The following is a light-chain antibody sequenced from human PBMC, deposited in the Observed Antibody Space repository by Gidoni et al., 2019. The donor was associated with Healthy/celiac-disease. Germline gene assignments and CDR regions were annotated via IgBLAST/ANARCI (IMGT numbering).Light chain of an antibody. CDR2: GAS. CDR3: QQYGSLLT. Sequence: VLTQSPGTLSLSPGERATLSCRASQRVSSSYLAWYPQEPGQAPRLLIYGASSRATGIPDRFSCSGAGTDFTLTISRLEPEDFAVYYCQQYGSLLTFGGGTKVEIK. V-gene: IGKV3-20*01. CDR1: QRVSSSY. J-gene: IGKJ4*01.